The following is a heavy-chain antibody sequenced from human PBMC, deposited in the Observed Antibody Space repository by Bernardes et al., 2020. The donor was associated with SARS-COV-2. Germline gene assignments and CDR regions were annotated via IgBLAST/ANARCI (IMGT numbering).Heavy chain of an antibody. CDR3: ARHLDIVLMVSLVNWFDP. CDR2: IDPSDSYT. D-gene: IGHD2-8*01. J-gene: IGHJ5*02. Sequence: GESLKISCKGSGYSFTSYWISWVRQMPGKGLEWMGRIDPSDSYTNYSPSFQGHVTISADKSISTAYLQWSSLKASDTAMYYCARHLDIVLMVSLVNWFDPWGQGTLVTVSS. V-gene: IGHV5-10-1*01. CDR1: GYSFTSYW.